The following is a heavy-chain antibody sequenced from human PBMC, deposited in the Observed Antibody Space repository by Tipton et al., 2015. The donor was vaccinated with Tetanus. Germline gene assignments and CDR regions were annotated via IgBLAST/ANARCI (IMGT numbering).Heavy chain of an antibody. D-gene: IGHD3-10*01. J-gene: IGHJ6*02. Sequence: TLSLTCTVSGGSISSYYWSWIRQPPGKGLEWIGYIYYSGSTNYNPSRKSRVTISVDTSKNQFSLRLSSVPAADTAVYYCARATMVRGVLYMDVWGQGTTVTVSS. CDR1: GGSISSYY. V-gene: IGHV4-59*08. CDR3: ARATMVRGVLYMDV. CDR2: IYYSGST.